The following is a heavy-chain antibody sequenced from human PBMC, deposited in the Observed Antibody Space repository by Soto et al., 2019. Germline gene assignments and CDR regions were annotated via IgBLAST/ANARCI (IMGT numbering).Heavy chain of an antibody. J-gene: IGHJ4*02. D-gene: IGHD1-1*01. V-gene: IGHV3-30*18. CDR3: AKSVSNWNVEFFDY. CDR2: ISYDGINK. CDR1: GFTFSSYG. Sequence: QVQLVESGGGVVQPGRSLRLSCAASGFTFSSYGMHWVRQAPGKGLEWVSVISYDGINKYYADSVKGRFTISRDNYKNPLYLRMTSLRAEDTAVYYCAKSVSNWNVEFFDYWGQGTLVTVSP.